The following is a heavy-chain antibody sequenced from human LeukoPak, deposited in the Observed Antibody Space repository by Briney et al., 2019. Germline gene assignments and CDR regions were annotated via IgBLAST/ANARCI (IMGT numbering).Heavy chain of an antibody. D-gene: IGHD6-19*01. CDR1: GGSISSHY. J-gene: IGHJ4*02. CDR3: ARGGWSMDY. Sequence: SETLSLTCTVSGGSISSHYWSWIRQPPGKGLEWIGYIYYSGSTDYNPSLKSRVTMSVDTSKNRFSLNLRSVTAADTAVYFCARGGWSMDYWGQGTLVTVSS. CDR2: IYYSGST. V-gene: IGHV4-59*11.